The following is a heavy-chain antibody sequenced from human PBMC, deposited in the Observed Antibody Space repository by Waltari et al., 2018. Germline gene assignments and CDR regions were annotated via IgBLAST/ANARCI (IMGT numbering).Heavy chain of an antibody. J-gene: IGHJ4*02. V-gene: IGHV4-39*02. CDR1: GDSIDRRGYY. CDR2: IYYSGST. CDR3: ARPNSSTLGGGFDY. Sequence: QLQLQESGPGLVKPSETLSLTCIVSGDSIDRRGYYWGWIRQPPGKGLEWIGSIYYSGSTFYDPSLKSRVTISVDTSKNHFSLKLSSVTAADTAVYYCARPNSSTLGGGFDYWGQGTLVTVSS. D-gene: IGHD3-16*01.